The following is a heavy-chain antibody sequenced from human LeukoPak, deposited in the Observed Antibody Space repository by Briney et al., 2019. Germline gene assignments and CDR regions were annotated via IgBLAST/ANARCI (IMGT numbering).Heavy chain of an antibody. CDR3: AKDDAPARWLRSPQLLDH. CDR2: ISGSGGST. D-gene: IGHD5-12*01. CDR1: GFTFSSYA. Sequence: PGGSLRLSCAASGFTFSSYAMNWVRQAPGKGLEWVSAISGSGGSTYYAASVKARFTISRDNSKNTLYLQMNSLRAEDTAIYLCAKDDAPARWLRSPQLLDHWGQGTLVTVSS. J-gene: IGHJ4*02. V-gene: IGHV3-23*01.